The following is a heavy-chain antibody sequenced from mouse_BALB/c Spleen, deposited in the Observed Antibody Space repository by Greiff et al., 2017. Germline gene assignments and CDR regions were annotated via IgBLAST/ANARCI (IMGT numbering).Heavy chain of an antibody. V-gene: IGHV5-17*02. D-gene: IGHD2-4*01. J-gene: IGHJ3*01. CDR2: ISSGSSTS. Sequence: EVQRVESGGGLVQPGGSRKLSCAASGFTFSSFGMHWVRQAPEKGLEWVAYISSGSSTSYYADTVKGRFTISRDTPKNTLFLQLTSLRSEDTALYYYARSGDYEAWFAYWGQGTTVTVSA. CDR1: GFTFSSFG. CDR3: ARSGDYEAWFAY.